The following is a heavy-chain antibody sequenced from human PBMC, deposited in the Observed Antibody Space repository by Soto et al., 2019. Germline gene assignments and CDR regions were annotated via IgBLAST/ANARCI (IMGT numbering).Heavy chain of an antibody. CDR1: GGSISSYY. J-gene: IGHJ6*02. Sequence: SETLSLTCTVSGGSISSYYWTWIRQPPGKGLEWIGYIYYSGSTYYNPSLKSRVTISVDTSKNQFSLRLNSVTAADTAVYYCARRPVTTIYCYGMDVWGQGTTVTVSS. D-gene: IGHD4-17*01. CDR3: ARRPVTTIYCYGMDV. CDR2: IYYSGST. V-gene: IGHV4-59*01.